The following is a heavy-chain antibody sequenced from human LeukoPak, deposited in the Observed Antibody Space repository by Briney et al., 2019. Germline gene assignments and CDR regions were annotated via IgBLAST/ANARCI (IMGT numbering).Heavy chain of an antibody. J-gene: IGHJ4*02. CDR3: ARDDGSGYYFDY. V-gene: IGHV3-21*01. Sequence: GGSLRLSCAASGFTFSTSSMNWVRQTPGKGPEWVSSISSSSSFTYYADSLKGRFTISRDNAKNSLYLQMDSLRAEDTAVYYCARDDGSGYYFDYWGQGTLVTVSS. CDR1: GFTFSTSS. D-gene: IGHD3-22*01. CDR2: ISSSSSFT.